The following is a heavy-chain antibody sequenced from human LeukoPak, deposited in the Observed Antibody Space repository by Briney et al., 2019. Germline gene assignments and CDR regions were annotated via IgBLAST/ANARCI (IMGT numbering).Heavy chain of an antibody. Sequence: PGGSLRLSCAASGFTFSSYWMSWVRQAPGKGLEWVGRIKSKTDGGTTDYAAPVKGRFAISRDDSKNALYLQMNSLKTEDTAVYYCTTDLNEVVVVPAAIYYYYGMDVWGQGTTVTVSS. CDR3: TTDLNEVVVVPAAIYYYYGMDV. V-gene: IGHV3-15*01. CDR1: GFTFSSYW. CDR2: IKSKTDGGTT. J-gene: IGHJ6*02. D-gene: IGHD2-2*01.